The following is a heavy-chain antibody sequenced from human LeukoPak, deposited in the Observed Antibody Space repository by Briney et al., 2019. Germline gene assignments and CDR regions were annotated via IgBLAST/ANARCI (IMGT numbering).Heavy chain of an antibody. J-gene: IGHJ4*02. CDR3: ASGYYYDSSGPPDYFDY. D-gene: IGHD3-22*01. Sequence: PGRSLRLSCTASGFTFSSYWMSWVRQAPGKGLEWVANIKQDGSEKYYVDSVKGRFTISRDNAKNSVYLQMNSLRAEDTAVYYCASGYYYDSSGPPDYFDYWGQGTLVTVSS. V-gene: IGHV3-7*01. CDR1: GFTFSSYW. CDR2: IKQDGSEK.